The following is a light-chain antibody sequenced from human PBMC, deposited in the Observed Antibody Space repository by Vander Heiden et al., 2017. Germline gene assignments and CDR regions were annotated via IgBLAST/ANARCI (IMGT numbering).Light chain of an antibody. V-gene: IGLV1-40*01. CDR2: GNS. CDR3: QSYDSSQRV. CDR1: SSNIGAGYD. Sequence: QSVLTQPPSVSGAPGQRVTISCTGSSSNIGAGYDVHWYQQLPGTAPKLLIYGNSNRPSGVPDRFSGSKSGTSASLAITGLQAEDEADYYCQSYDSSQRVFGGGTKLKVL. J-gene: IGLJ3*02.